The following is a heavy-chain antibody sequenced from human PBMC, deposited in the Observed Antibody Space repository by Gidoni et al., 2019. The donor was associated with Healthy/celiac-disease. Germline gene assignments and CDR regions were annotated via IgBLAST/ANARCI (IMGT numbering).Heavy chain of an antibody. V-gene: IGHV4-59*01. J-gene: IGHJ4*02. D-gene: IGHD1-26*01. CDR2: IYYSGST. CDR1: GGSISSSY. Sequence: QVQLQESGPGLVKPSETLSLTCTVSGGSISSSYWSWIRQPPGKGLEWIGYIYYSGSTNYNPSLKSRVTISVDTSKNQFSLKLSSVTAADTAVYYCARGSGSPFRTSDYWGQGTLVTVSS. CDR3: ARGSGSPFRTSDY.